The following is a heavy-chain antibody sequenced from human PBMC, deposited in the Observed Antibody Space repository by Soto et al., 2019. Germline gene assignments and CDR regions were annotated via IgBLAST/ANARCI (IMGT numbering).Heavy chain of an antibody. D-gene: IGHD3-10*01. J-gene: IGHJ6*02. CDR3: AGYGNRGPDYYYGMDV. Sequence: QVTLKESGPVLVKPTETLTLTCTVSGFSLNYGRMAVSWIRQPPGRALEWLAHIFSNDEKSYTTSLKSRLTISKDTSKSQVVLTMTNMDPADTATYYCAGYGNRGPDYYYGMDVWGRGTTVTVSS. CDR2: IFSNDEK. V-gene: IGHV2-26*01. CDR1: GFSLNYGRMA.